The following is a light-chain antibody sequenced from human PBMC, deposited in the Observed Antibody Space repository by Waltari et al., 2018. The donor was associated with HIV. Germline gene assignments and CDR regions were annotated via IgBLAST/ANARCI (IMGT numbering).Light chain of an antibody. CDR3: QQNYNKPRT. CDR2: VST. J-gene: IGKJ1*01. CDR1: QNIGSY. V-gene: IGKV1-39*01. Sequence: DIQMTQSPPSLTASVGDRVTITCRASQNIGSYLNWYQLRPGQAPNVLIYVSTNLQSGVPSRFSGRGSGTEFTLTITDLQPEDFVFYFCQQNYNKPRTFGQGTK.